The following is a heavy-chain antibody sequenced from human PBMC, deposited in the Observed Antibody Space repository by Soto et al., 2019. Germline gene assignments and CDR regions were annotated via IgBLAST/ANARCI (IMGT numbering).Heavy chain of an antibody. J-gene: IGHJ4*01. CDR1: GDSIIGTHW. CDR3: ARYSAASGTYYFDY. Sequence: QVQLQESGPGLVKPSGTLSLTCAVSGDSIIGTHWWSWVRRPPGKGLEFIGETHHSRGTNYNPSLRSRGTMSLDKSKNQLSLILYSVTAADTVVYYCARYSAASGTYYFDYWGQGTLVTVSS. CDR2: THHSRGT. V-gene: IGHV4-4*02. D-gene: IGHD6-13*01.